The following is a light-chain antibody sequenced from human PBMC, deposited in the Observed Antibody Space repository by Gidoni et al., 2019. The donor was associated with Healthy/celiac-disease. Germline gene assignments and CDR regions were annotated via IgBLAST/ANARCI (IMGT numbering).Light chain of an antibody. CDR2: AAS. V-gene: IGKV1-39*01. CDR3: QQSYSTPWIT. Sequence: DIQMTQSPSSLSASAGDRVTITCRASQSISSYLNWYQQKPGKAPKLLIYAASSLQSGVPSRFSGSGSGTDFTLTISSLQPEDFATYYCQQSYSTPWITFGQGTRLEIK. CDR1: QSISSY. J-gene: IGKJ5*01.